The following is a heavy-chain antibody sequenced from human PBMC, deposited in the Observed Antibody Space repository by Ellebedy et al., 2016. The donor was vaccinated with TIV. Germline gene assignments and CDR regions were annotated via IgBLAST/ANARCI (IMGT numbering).Heavy chain of an antibody. CDR2: IYSSGST. CDR1: GGSVSSPNYY. D-gene: IGHD3-10*01. V-gene: IGHV4-61*03. J-gene: IGHJ5*02. CDR3: SGAYGRATPRS. Sequence: MPSETLSLTCTVSGGSVSSPNYYRTWIRQPPGKGLEWIGYIYSSGSTDYNPSLKTRVTISVDTSKNHFSLNLKSVTAADTAVYFCSGAYGRATPRSWGQGTLVTASS.